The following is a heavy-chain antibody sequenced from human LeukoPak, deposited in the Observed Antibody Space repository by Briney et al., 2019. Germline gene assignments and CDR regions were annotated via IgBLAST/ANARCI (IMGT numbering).Heavy chain of an antibody. V-gene: IGHV3-30-3*01. CDR2: ISSDGTSK. Sequence: PGRSLRLSCAASGFTFSTYAIHWVRQAPGKGLEWVAVISSDGTSKYYAEPVKGRFTFSRDNSKSSLYMQMNGLRTEDTAVYYCARGHYYDTGGYLGYWGQGTLVTVSS. CDR1: GFTFSTYA. CDR3: ARGHYYDTGGYLGY. D-gene: IGHD3-22*01. J-gene: IGHJ4*02.